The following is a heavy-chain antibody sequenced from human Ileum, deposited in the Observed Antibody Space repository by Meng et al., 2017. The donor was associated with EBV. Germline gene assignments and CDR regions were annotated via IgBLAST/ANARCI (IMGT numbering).Heavy chain of an antibody. D-gene: IGHD6-13*01. Sequence: QVQLVESGGGLVKPGGSLRLSCAASGFSFSDHYMSWFRQAPGKGLEWIAFIRDSGSALFYADSVKGRFTISRDNGKKSLYLEMDSLRVEDSAVYYCARDRIATSGTLGSFDLWGQGTLVTVSS. J-gene: IGHJ5*02. V-gene: IGHV3-11*01. CDR1: GFSFSDHY. CDR2: IRDSGSAL. CDR3: ARDRIATSGTLGSFDL.